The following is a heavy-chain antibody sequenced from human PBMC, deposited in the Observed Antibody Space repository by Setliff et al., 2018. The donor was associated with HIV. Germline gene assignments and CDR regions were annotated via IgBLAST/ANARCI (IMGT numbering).Heavy chain of an antibody. CDR2: ISDSGTT. CDR1: GGSISPYY. V-gene: IGHV4-59*01. CDR3: AKGGASSHWLGP. Sequence: SETLSLTCTVSGGSISPYYWSWIRQPPGKGLEWIAWISDSGTTNYNPSLKSRVSISMDTSKNQFSLKLHSVTAADTAIYHCAKGGASSHWLGPWGQGTLVTVSS. J-gene: IGHJ5*02. D-gene: IGHD3-16*01.